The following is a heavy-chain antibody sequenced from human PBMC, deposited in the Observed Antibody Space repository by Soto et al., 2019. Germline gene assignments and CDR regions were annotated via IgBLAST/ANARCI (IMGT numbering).Heavy chain of an antibody. CDR3: AKLSYDFWGANWFDP. CDR1: GDSISCGASF. CDR2: VYYSGIA. V-gene: IGHV4-30-4*02. D-gene: IGHD3-3*01. Sequence: SDTLSHTCPVSGDSISCGASFVNGIRHPPGKGLEWIANVYYSGIAYYNPSLKSRLTISVDTTKNQFSLQLKSMTAADTAVYYCAKLSYDFWGANWFDPWGQGTLVTVS. J-gene: IGHJ5*02.